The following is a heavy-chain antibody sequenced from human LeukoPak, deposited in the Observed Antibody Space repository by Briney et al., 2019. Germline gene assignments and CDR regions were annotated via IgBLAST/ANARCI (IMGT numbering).Heavy chain of an antibody. D-gene: IGHD2-21*01. CDR2: ISGSGDST. CDR1: GFTFSSYA. J-gene: IGHJ4*02. CDR3: ARERGGFSVTAYGY. V-gene: IGHV3-23*01. Sequence: SGGSLRLSCAASGFTFSSYAMSWVRQAPGKGLEWVSAISGSGDSTYYADSVKGRFTISGDNSKNTLYLQMNSLRAEDTAVYYCARERGGFSVTAYGYWGQGTLVTVSS.